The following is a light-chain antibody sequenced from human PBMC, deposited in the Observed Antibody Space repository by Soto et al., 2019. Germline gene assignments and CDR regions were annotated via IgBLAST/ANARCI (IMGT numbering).Light chain of an antibody. CDR3: QQYNNWPRT. CDR1: QSIKNN. V-gene: IGKV3-15*01. CDR2: RAS. J-gene: IGKJ1*01. Sequence: VLTQSPGTLSLSPGERATLSCRASQSIKNNQLAWYKQTPGQAPRLLIYRASSRATGIPARFSGSGSGTEFSLTISSLQSEDFAVYYCQQYNNWPRTFGQGTKVDNK.